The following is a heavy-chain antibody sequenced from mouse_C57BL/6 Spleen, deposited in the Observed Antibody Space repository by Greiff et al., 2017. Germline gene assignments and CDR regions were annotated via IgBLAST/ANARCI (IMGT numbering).Heavy chain of an antibody. CDR2: ISSGSSTI. J-gene: IGHJ1*03. D-gene: IGHD1-1*01. CDR3: ARRYYGSSYDWYFGV. CDR1: GFTFSDYG. Sequence: DVKLVESGGGLVKPGGSLKLSCAASGFTFSDYGMHWVRQAPEKGLEWVAYISSGSSTIYYADTVKGRFTISRDNAKNTLFLQMTSLRSEDTAMYYCARRYYGSSYDWYFGVWGTGTTVTVSS. V-gene: IGHV5-17*01.